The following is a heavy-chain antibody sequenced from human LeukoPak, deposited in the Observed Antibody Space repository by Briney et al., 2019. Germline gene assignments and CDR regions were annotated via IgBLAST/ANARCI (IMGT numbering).Heavy chain of an antibody. J-gene: IGHJ6*03. CDR2: MNPNSGNT. CDR3: ARDAAYYYGSGSPPNYYYYYYMDV. Sequence: ASVKVSCKASGYTFTSYYMHWVRQATGQGLEWMGWMNPNSGNTGYAQKFQGRVTMTRNTSISTAYMELSSLRSEDTAVYYCARDAAYYYGSGSPPNYYYYYYMDVWGKGTTVTVSS. CDR1: GYTFTSYY. V-gene: IGHV1-8*02. D-gene: IGHD3-10*01.